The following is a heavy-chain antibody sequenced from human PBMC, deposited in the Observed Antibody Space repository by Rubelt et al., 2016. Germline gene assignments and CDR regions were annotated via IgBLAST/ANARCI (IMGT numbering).Heavy chain of an antibody. Sequence: QVQLVQSGAEVKKPGASVKVSCKASGYNFTSYAMHWVRQAPGQRLEWMGWINAGNGNTKYSQKFQGRVTITRDTSASTAYMELSSLRSEDTAVYYCARAQRIRLLMVYAPTFDYWGQGTLVTVSS. D-gene: IGHD2-8*01. V-gene: IGHV1-3*01. CDR1: GYNFTSYA. CDR3: ARAQRIRLLMVYAPTFDY. J-gene: IGHJ4*02. CDR2: INAGNGNT.